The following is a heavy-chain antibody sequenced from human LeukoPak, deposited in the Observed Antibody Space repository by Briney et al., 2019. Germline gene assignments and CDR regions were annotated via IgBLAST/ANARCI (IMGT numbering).Heavy chain of an antibody. CDR2: INHSGST. CDR3: ARTDYRE. V-gene: IGHV4-34*01. J-gene: IGHJ4*02. CDR1: GGSFSDYY. D-gene: IGHD4-11*01. Sequence: SETLSLTCAVYGGSFSDYYWSWIRQPPGKGLEWIGEINHSGSTNYNPSLKSRVTISVDTSKIQFSLKLSSVTAADTAVYYCARTDYREWGQGTLVTVSS.